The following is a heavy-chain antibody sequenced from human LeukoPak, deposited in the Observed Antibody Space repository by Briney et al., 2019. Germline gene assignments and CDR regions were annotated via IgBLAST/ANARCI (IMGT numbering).Heavy chain of an antibody. CDR1: GFTFGDYA. D-gene: IGHD2-2*01. V-gene: IGHV3-49*04. CDR2: IRSKAYGGTT. J-gene: IGHJ5*02. CDR3: TSVPYVRANWFDP. Sequence: GGSLRLSCTAPGFTFGDYAMSWVRQAPGKGLEWVGFIRSKAYGGTTEYAASVKGRFTISRDDSKSIAYLQMNSLKTEDTAVYYCTSVPYVRANWFDPWGQGTLVTVSS.